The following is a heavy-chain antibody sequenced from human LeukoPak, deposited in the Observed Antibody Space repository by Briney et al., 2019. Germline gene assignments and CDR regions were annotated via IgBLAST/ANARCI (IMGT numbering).Heavy chain of an antibody. J-gene: IGHJ4*02. CDR2: IYMGGTT. CDR3: VRVGDEVAYTRGYLDH. D-gene: IGHD3-16*01. V-gene: IGHV3-53*04. CDR1: GFTVSSHD. Sequence: GGSLSLSCAASGFTVSSHDMSCVRQAPGKGLKWVSVIYMGGTTYYADSVKGRFTISRQSSNNTLYLQMNSLGIEDTAVYYCVRVGDEVAYTRGYLDHWGQGTLVTVSS.